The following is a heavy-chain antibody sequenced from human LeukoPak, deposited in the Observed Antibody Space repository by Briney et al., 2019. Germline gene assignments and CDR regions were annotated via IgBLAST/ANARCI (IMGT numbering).Heavy chain of an antibody. V-gene: IGHV3-7*01. Sequence: PGGSLRLSCAASGFTFSSCWMSWVHQAPGKGLEWVANIKQDGSEKYYVDSVKGRFTISRDNAKNSLYLQMNSLRAEDTAVYYCARAFFYYDSSGQYWGQGTLVTVSS. D-gene: IGHD3-22*01. CDR1: GFTFSSCW. CDR2: IKQDGSEK. J-gene: IGHJ4*02. CDR3: ARAFFYYDSSGQY.